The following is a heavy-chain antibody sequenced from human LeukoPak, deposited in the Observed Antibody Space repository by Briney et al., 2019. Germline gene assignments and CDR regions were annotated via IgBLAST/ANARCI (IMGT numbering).Heavy chain of an antibody. J-gene: IGHJ4*02. D-gene: IGHD1-1*01. Sequence: SETLSLTCAVYGGSFSGYYWSWIRQPPGKGLEWIGEINHSGSTNYNPSLKSRVTISVDTSKNQFSLKLSSVTAADTAVYYCARKPGRRVRSNYVDYWGQGTLVTVSS. CDR3: ARKPGRRVRSNYVDY. V-gene: IGHV4-34*01. CDR2: INHSGST. CDR1: GGSFSGYY.